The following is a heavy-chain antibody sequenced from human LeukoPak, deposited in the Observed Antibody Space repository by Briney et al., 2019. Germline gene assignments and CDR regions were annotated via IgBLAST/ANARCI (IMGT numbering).Heavy chain of an antibody. CDR2: ISSNGGST. J-gene: IGHJ4*02. V-gene: IGHV3-64*01. D-gene: IGHD4-17*01. CDR1: GFTFSSYA. Sequence: GGSLRLSCAASGFTFSSYAMHWVRQAPGKGLEYVSAISSNGGSTYYANSVKGRFTISRDNSKNTLYLQMNSLRAEDTAVYYCARSPNTVTTNYWGQGTLVTVSS. CDR3: ARSPNTVTTNY.